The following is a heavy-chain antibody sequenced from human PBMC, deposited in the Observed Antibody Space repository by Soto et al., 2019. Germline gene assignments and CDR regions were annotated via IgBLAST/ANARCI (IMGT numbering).Heavy chain of an antibody. CDR1: GFTFSSYA. CDR3: ATGPHYYYYGMDV. Sequence: QVQLVESGGGVVQPGRSLRLSCAASGFTFSSYAMHWVCQAPGKGLEWVAVISYDGSNKYYADSVKGRFTISRDNSKNTLYLQMNSLRAEDTAVYYCATGPHYYYYGMDVWGQGTTVTVSS. J-gene: IGHJ6*02. V-gene: IGHV3-30-3*01. D-gene: IGHD2-8*02. CDR2: ISYDGSNK.